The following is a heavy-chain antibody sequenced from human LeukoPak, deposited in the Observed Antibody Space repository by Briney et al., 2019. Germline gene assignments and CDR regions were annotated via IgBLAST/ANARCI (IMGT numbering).Heavy chain of an antibody. J-gene: IGHJ4*02. Sequence: ASVKVSCKASGGTFSSYAISWVRQAPGQGLEWMGGIIPIFGTANYAQKFQGRVTITADESTSTAYMELSSLRSEDTAVYYCARGRGYYYDSSGYNFDYWGQGTLVTVS. CDR1: GGTFSSYA. CDR2: IIPIFGTA. V-gene: IGHV1-69*13. CDR3: ARGRGYYYDSSGYNFDY. D-gene: IGHD3-22*01.